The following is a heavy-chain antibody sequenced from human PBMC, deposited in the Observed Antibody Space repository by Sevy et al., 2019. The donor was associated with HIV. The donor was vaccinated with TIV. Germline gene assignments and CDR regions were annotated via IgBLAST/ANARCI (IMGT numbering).Heavy chain of an antibody. J-gene: IGHJ1*01. Sequence: GGSLRLSCAASGFTFSDYSMHWVRQAPGKGLEWVATISYDGSNKHYADSVKGRITLSRDNSKNSLFLQMNSLRAEDTAVYYCALERLSSNVAEYFQNWGQGTLVTVSS. D-gene: IGHD1-1*01. CDR3: ALERLSSNVAEYFQN. CDR1: GFTFSDYS. CDR2: ISYDGSNK. V-gene: IGHV3-30-3*01.